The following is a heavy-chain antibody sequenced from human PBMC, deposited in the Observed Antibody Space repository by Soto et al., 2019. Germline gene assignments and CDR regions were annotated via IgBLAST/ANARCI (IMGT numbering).Heavy chain of an antibody. CDR1: ADSITRYY. CDR3: ARRGVGAMLDP. CDR2: IHYSGYT. D-gene: IGHD1-26*01. V-gene: IGHV4-59*01. J-gene: IGHJ5*02. Sequence: PSETLSLTCTVSADSITRYYCTFVRQPPWKGLEWVGYIHYSGYTHYNASLKSRATLSVDTSKNQISLKLTSVTAADTAVYYCARRGVGAMLDPWGQGTLVTVSS.